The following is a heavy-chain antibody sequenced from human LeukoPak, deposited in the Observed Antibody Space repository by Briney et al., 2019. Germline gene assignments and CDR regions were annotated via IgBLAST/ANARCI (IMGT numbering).Heavy chain of an antibody. CDR3: AKNRFSGNFYSFGASSDI. D-gene: IGHD1-26*01. J-gene: IGHJ3*02. CDR1: GFSISSYW. CDR2: IKEDGSEK. Sequence: GGSLRLSCAASGFSISSYWMTWVRQAPGKGLEWVANIKEDGSEKYYVDSVKGRFTISRDNSKNTLYRQMNSLRAEDTAVYYCAKNRFSGNFYSFGASSDIWGQGTMVTVSS. V-gene: IGHV3-7*03.